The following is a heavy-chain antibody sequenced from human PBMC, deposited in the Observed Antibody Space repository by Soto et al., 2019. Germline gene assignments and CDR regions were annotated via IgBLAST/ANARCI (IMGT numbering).Heavy chain of an antibody. CDR2: IYPGDSDT. V-gene: IGHV5-51*01. D-gene: IGHD3-3*01. CDR3: ARQGGYYDFWSGYYNYFDY. J-gene: IGHJ4*02. CDR1: GYSFTSYW. Sequence: PGESLKISCKGSGYSFTSYWIGWVRQIPGKGLEWMGIIYPGDSDTRYSPSFQGQVTISADKSISTAYLQWSSLKASDTAMYYCARQGGYYDFWSGYYNYFDYWGQGTLVTVSS.